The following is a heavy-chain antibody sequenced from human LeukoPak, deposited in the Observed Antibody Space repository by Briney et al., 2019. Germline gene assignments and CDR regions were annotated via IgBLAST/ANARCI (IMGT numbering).Heavy chain of an antibody. J-gene: IGHJ5*02. V-gene: IGHV3-43*01. CDR2: ISWDGGSK. Sequence: PGGSLRLSCAASGFTFDDYTMHWVRQAPGKGLEWVSLISWDGGSKYYAASVKGRFTISRDNNKNSLYLQMSSLRTEDTALYYCAKARYCSSTSCPDNWFDPWGQGTLVTVSS. CDR1: GFTFDDYT. CDR3: AKARYCSSTSCPDNWFDP. D-gene: IGHD2-2*01.